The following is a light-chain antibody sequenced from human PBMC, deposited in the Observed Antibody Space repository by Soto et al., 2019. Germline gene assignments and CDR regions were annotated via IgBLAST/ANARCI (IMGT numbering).Light chain of an antibody. J-gene: IGKJ1*01. Sequence: VVTQSPGTLSLSPGERATLSCRASQSVSSSYLAWYQQKPGQAPRLLIYGASFRATGIPDRFSGSGSGTDFTLTISRLEPEDFAVYYCQQYGSSRTFGQGTKVDIK. CDR3: QQYGSSRT. V-gene: IGKV3-20*01. CDR1: QSVSSSY. CDR2: GAS.